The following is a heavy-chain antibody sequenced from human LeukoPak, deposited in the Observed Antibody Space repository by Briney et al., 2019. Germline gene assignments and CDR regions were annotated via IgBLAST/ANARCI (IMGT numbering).Heavy chain of an antibody. Sequence: SETLSLTCTVSGGSISSYYWSWIRQPPGKGLEWIGYIYYSGSTNYNPSLKSRVTISADTSKNQFSLKLNSVTAADTAVYYCARTSGGYFDYWGQGTLVTVSS. V-gene: IGHV4-59*01. CDR1: GGSISSYY. CDR3: ARTSGGYFDY. J-gene: IGHJ4*02. D-gene: IGHD3-3*01. CDR2: IYYSGST.